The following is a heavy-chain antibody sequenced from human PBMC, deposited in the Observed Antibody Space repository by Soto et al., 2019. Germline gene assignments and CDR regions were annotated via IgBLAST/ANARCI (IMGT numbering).Heavy chain of an antibody. V-gene: IGHV4-34*01. CDR1: GGSFSGYY. CDR2: INHSGST. J-gene: IGHJ4*02. D-gene: IGHD1-7*01. Sequence: PSETLSLTCAVYGGSFSGYYWSWIRQPPGKGLEWIGEINHSGSTNYNPSLKSRVTISVDTSKNQFSLKLSSVTAADTAVYYCVRGPANWNYADYWGQGTLVTVS. CDR3: VRGPANWNYADY.